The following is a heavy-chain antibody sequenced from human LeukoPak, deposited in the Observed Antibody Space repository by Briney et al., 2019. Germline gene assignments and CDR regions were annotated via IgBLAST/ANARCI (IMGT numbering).Heavy chain of an antibody. CDR2: IISAGRST. V-gene: IGHV3-74*01. J-gene: IGHJ6*03. CDR1: GLTFCTHW. Sequence: PGGSLRLSCAASGLTFCTHWMHWVRQAPGKGLGWVSRIISAGRSTTYADSVKGRFTSSRDNAKNTLYLQMNSLTVEDTAVYYCARDLGYGSHYYYLDVWGTGTTVTVYS. D-gene: IGHD5-12*01. CDR3: ARDLGYGSHYYYLDV.